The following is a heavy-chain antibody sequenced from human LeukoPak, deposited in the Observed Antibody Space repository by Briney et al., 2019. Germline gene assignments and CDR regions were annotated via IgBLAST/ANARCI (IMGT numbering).Heavy chain of an antibody. CDR2: INTYGSDP. V-gene: IGHV3-7*05. CDR1: GFTFSNNW. Sequence: PGGSLRLSCAASGFTFSNNWMSWVRQAPGKGLEWVANINTYGSDPNYADSVKGRFPLSRHNPKKSLYLQMHRLRAEDTSVYYCAKDLLWNQFDYWGQGTLVTVAS. CDR3: AKDLLWNQFDY. J-gene: IGHJ4*02. D-gene: IGHD1-1*01.